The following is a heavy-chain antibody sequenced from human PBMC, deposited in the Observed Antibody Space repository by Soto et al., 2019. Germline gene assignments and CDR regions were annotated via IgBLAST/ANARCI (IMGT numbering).Heavy chain of an antibody. CDR2: ISAYNGNT. V-gene: IGHV1-18*01. CDR3: ARDAPPEDY. CDR1: GYTFTSYA. Sequence: QVQLVQSGAEVKKPGASVKVSCKASGYTFTSYAISWVRQAPGQGLEWMGWISAYNGNTNYAQKLQGRVTMTTDTPTSTAHMELRRQRSADTAVYYWARDAPPEDYWGQGTLVTVSS. J-gene: IGHJ4*02.